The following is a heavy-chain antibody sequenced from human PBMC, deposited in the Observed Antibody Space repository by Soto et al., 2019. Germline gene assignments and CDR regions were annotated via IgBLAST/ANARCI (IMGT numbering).Heavy chain of an antibody. CDR1: GYTFTSYA. CDR3: ARLIIHPACTNGVCYYYYYMDV. J-gene: IGHJ6*03. Sequence: ASVKVSCKASGYTFTSYAMHWVRQAPGQRLEWMGWINAGNGNTKYSQKFQGRVTNTRDTSASTAYMELSSLRSEDTAVYYCARLIIHPACTNGVCYYYYYMDVWGKGTTVTVSS. D-gene: IGHD2-8*01. CDR2: INAGNGNT. V-gene: IGHV1-3*01.